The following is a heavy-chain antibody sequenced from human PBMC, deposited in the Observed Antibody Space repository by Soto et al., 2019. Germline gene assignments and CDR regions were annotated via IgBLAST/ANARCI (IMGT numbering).Heavy chain of an antibody. CDR2: ISSSSSYI. D-gene: IGHD6-19*01. CDR3: ARPHRYSSGPARNAFDI. J-gene: IGHJ3*02. V-gene: IGHV3-21*01. Sequence: GGSLRLSCTASAFTFSTYTMHWVRQAPGKGLEWVSSISSSSSYIYYADSLKGRFTISRDNAKNSLYLQMNSLRGEDTAVYYCARPHRYSSGPARNAFDIWGQGTMVTVSS. CDR1: AFTFSTYT.